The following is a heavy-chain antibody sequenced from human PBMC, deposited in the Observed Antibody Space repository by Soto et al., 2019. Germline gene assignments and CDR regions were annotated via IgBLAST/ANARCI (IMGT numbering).Heavy chain of an antibody. V-gene: IGHV1-46*03. J-gene: IGHJ4*02. Sequence: ASVKVSCKASGYTFTSYYMHWVRQAPGQGLEWMGIINPSGGSTSYAQKFQGRVTMTRDTSTSTVYMELSSLRSEDTAVYYCARDLRYFDWFHYGARPYPDYWGQGTLVTVSS. CDR2: INPSGGST. CDR1: GYTFTSYY. D-gene: IGHD3-9*01. CDR3: ARDLRYFDWFHYGARPYPDY.